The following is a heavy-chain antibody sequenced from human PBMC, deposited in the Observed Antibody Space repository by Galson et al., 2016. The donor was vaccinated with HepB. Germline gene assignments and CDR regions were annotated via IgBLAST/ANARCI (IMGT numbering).Heavy chain of an antibody. J-gene: IGHJ6*03. V-gene: IGHV3-21*01. CDR2: ISGRSSYI. Sequence: SLRLSCAASTFTFSDYSMNWVRQAPGKGLEWVSFISGRSSYIYYEDSVEGRFTVSRDNAKNSLYLQMNSLRAEDTAVYYCAKETQLIVVVDQLQSDYYYMDVWDKGTTVTVSS. D-gene: IGHD3-22*01. CDR1: TFTFSDYS. CDR3: AKETQLIVVVDQLQSDYYYMDV.